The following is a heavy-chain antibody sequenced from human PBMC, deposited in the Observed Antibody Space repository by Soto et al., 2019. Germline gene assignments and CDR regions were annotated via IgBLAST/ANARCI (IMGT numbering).Heavy chain of an antibody. CDR1: GGSMSSYY. Sequence: SETLSLTCTVSGGSMSSYYWSWIRQPPGKGLEWIGYIYYSGSTYYNPSLKGRVTISVDTSKNQFSLKLSSVTAADTAVYYCATVTMVRGVLRQWGQGTLVTVS. CDR2: IYYSGST. D-gene: IGHD3-10*01. J-gene: IGHJ4*02. CDR3: ATVTMVRGVLRQ. V-gene: IGHV4-59*06.